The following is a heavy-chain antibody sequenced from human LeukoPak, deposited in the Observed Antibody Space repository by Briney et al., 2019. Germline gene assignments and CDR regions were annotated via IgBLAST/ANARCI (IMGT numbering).Heavy chain of an antibody. Sequence: PSDTLSLTCAVSGYSISSSNWWGWIRQPPGKGLEWIGYIYYSGSTNYNPSLKSRVTMSVDTSKNQFSLKLSSVTALDTAVYYCAKKDYYYMDVWGKGTTVTVSS. V-gene: IGHV4-28*06. CDR1: GYSISSSNW. CDR2: IYYSGST. J-gene: IGHJ6*03. CDR3: AKKDYYYMDV.